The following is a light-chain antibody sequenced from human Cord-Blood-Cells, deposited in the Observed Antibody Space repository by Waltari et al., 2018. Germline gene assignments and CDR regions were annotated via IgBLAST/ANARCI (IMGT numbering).Light chain of an antibody. CDR3: QQSYSTPQT. CDR2: AAS. CDR1: QSISSY. Sequence: DIHMTQSPSSLSAPVGDRVTITCRASQSISSYLNWYQQKPGKAPKLLIYAASSLQSGVPSRFSGSGSGTDFTLTISSLQPEDFATYYCQQSYSTPQTFGQGTKVEIK. J-gene: IGKJ1*01. V-gene: IGKV1-39*01.